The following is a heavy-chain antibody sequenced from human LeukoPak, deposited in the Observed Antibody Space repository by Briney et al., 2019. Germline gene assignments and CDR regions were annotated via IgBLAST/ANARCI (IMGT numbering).Heavy chain of an antibody. V-gene: IGHV3-30*02. J-gene: IGHJ4*02. CDR2: IRYDGSNK. Sequence: PGGSLRLSCAASGFTFSSYGMHWVRQAPGKGLEWVAFIRYDGSNKYYADSVKGRFTISRDNSKNTLYLQMNSLRAEDTAVYYCAKVFRAARPYYFDYWGQGTLVTVSS. D-gene: IGHD6-6*01. CDR3: AKVFRAARPYYFDY. CDR1: GFTFSSYG.